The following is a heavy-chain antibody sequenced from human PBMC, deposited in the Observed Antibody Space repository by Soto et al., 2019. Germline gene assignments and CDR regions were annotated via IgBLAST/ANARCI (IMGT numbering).Heavy chain of an antibody. Sequence: LSLTCAVYGGSFSGYYWSWIRQPPGKGLEWIGEINHSGSTNYNPSLKSRVTISVDTSKNQFSLKLSSVTAADTAVYYCARGRNDYVWGSYRHYYFDYWGQGTLVTVSS. V-gene: IGHV4-34*01. D-gene: IGHD3-16*02. CDR1: GGSFSGYY. CDR2: INHSGST. CDR3: ARGRNDYVWGSYRHYYFDY. J-gene: IGHJ4*02.